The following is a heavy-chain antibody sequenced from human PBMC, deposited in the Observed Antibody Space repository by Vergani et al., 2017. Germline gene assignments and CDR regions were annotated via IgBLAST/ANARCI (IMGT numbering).Heavy chain of an antibody. J-gene: IGHJ3*02. V-gene: IGHV4-59*01. D-gene: IGHD3-3*01. Sequence: QVQLQESGPGLVKPSETLYLTCTVSGGSISSYYWSWIRQPPGKGLEWIGYIYYSGSTNYNPSLKSRVTISVDTSKNQFSLKLSSVTAADTAVYYCARDWHRXYDFWSGYGHAFDIWGQGTMVTVSS. CDR2: IYYSGST. CDR3: ARDWHRXYDFWSGYGHAFDI. CDR1: GGSISSYY.